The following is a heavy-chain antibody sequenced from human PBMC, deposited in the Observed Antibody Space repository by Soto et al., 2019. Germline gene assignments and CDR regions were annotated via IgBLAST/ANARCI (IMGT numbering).Heavy chain of an antibody. CDR2: IYYSGST. CDR1: CGSNSSGGYY. CDR3: ARLGSLSSSWYIPPPPETLARNLKFDY. J-gene: IGHJ4*02. V-gene: IGHV4-31*03. D-gene: IGHD6-13*01. Sequence: PSETLSLTRTVSCGSNSSGGYYWSWIRQHPGKGLEWIGYIYYSGSTYYNPSLKSRVTISVDTSKNQFCLKLRSVTAADAAVYYCARLGSLSSSWYIPPPPETLARNLKFDYWAPGTLVTVSS.